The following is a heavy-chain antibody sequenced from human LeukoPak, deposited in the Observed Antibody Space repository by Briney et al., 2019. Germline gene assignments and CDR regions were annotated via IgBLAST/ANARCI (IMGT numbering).Heavy chain of an antibody. CDR3: ARDHIQAAALDY. V-gene: IGHV1-2*02. D-gene: IGHD5-18*01. Sequence: ASVTVSCKASGYTFTGYYMYWVRQAPGQGLEWMGWINPKSGGTNYAQTFQGRVTMTRDTSISTAYMELSRLRSDDTAVYYCARDHIQAAALDYCGQGTLVTVSS. J-gene: IGHJ4*02. CDR1: GYTFTGYY. CDR2: INPKSGGT.